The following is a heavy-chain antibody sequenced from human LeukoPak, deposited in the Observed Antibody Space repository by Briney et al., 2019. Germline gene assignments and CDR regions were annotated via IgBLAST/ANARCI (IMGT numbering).Heavy chain of an antibody. V-gene: IGHV3-7*03. D-gene: IGHD3-22*01. CDR3: ARAPRIVGFYFDY. Sequence: GGSLRLSCAASGFTFSSYWMSWVRQAPGKGLEWVANIKQDGSEKYYVDSVKGRFTISRDSAKNSLYLQMNSLRAEDTAVYYCARAPRIVGFYFDYWGQGTLVTVSS. CDR1: GFTFSSYW. J-gene: IGHJ4*02. CDR2: IKQDGSEK.